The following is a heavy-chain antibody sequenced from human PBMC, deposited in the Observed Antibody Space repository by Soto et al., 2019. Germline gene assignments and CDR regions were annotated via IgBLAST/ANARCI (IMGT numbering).Heavy chain of an antibody. J-gene: IGHJ6*02. CDR2: INSDGSST. CDR1: GFTFSSYW. V-gene: IGHV3-74*01. Sequence: SLRLSCAASGFTFSSYWMHWVRQAPGKGLVWVSRINSDGSSTSYADSVKGRFTISRDNAKNTLYLQMNSLRAEDTAVYYCARVGYCGGDCLSYYGMDVWGQGTTVTVSS. D-gene: IGHD2-21*02. CDR3: ARVGYCGGDCLSYYGMDV.